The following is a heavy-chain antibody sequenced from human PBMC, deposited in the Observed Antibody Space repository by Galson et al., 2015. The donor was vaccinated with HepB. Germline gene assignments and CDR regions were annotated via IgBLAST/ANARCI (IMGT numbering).Heavy chain of an antibody. V-gene: IGHV1-46*03. Sequence: SVKVSCKASGYTFTSYYMHWVRQAPGQGLEWMGIINPSGGSTSYAQKFQGRVTMTRDTSTSTVYMELSSLRSEDTAVYYCARDPTVAAAGTYYYMDVWGKGTTVTVSS. CDR2: INPSGGST. D-gene: IGHD6-13*01. CDR3: ARDPTVAAAGTYYYMDV. CDR1: GYTFTSYY. J-gene: IGHJ6*03.